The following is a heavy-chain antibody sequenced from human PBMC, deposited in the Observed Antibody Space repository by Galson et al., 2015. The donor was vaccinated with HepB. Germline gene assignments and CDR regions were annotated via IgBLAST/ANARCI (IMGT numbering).Heavy chain of an antibody. Sequence: SLRLSCAASGFTFSSYAMHWVRQAPGKGLEWVAVISYDGSNKYYADSVKGRFTISRDNSKNTLYLQMNSLRAEDTAVYFCARTPYCSGGNCYSANFDYWGQGTLVTVSS. CDR1: GFTFSSYA. J-gene: IGHJ4*02. D-gene: IGHD2-15*01. CDR3: ARTPYCSGGNCYSANFDY. CDR2: ISYDGSNK. V-gene: IGHV3-30-3*01.